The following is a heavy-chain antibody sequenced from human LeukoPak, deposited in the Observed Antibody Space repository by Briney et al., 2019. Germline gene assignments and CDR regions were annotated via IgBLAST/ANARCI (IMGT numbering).Heavy chain of an antibody. J-gene: IGHJ3*02. D-gene: IGHD2-21*02. Sequence: GESLQISCTASAFISSTYWIGWVRQMPGKGLEWLGFIFPGDSDTTYSPSFPGRVTNSADTSISTAYLQWSSLKASDSALYYCARQPDRGDPEDPFDIWGQGTMVTVSS. CDR1: AFISSTYW. V-gene: IGHV5-51*01. CDR3: ARQPDRGDPEDPFDI. CDR2: IFPGDSDT.